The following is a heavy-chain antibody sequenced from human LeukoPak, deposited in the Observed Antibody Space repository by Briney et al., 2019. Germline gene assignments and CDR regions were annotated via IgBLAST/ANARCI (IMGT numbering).Heavy chain of an antibody. V-gene: IGHV3-48*03. D-gene: IGHD4-23*01. J-gene: IGHJ4*02. Sequence: GGSLRLSCAASGFTFSSYEMNWVRQAPGKGLEWVSYISSSGSTIYYADSVKGRFTISRDNAKNSLYLQMNSLRAEDTAVYYCARKDDYGGNRYRGQGTLVTVSS. CDR3: ARKDDYGGNRY. CDR2: ISSSGSTI. CDR1: GFTFSSYE.